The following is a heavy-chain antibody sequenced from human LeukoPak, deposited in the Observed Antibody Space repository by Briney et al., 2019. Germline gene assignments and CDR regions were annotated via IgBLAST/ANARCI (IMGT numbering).Heavy chain of an antibody. CDR3: AKGASTTNNFYFFDY. CDR2: ISKSGDIT. CDR1: GFTFTNYA. Sequence: PGGSLRLSCAASGFTFTNYAMTWVRQAPGKGLEWISGISKSGDITFYADSVKGRFTISRDTSKSAVYLQMNNLRAEDTAIYYCAKGASTTNNFYFFDYWGQGALATVSS. V-gene: IGHV3-23*01. J-gene: IGHJ4*02. D-gene: IGHD1-1*01.